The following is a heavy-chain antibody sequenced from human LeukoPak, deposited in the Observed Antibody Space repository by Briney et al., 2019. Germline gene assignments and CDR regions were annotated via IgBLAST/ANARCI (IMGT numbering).Heavy chain of an antibody. CDR1: GFTFYDYT. Sequence: SGGSLRLSCAASGFTFYDYTMHWVRHAPGKGVEWVSLISWDGGSTYYADSVKGRFTISRDNSKNSLYLQMNSLRTEDTALYYCAKDTGTSYDAFDIWGQGTMVTVSS. J-gene: IGHJ3*02. D-gene: IGHD1-7*01. CDR3: AKDTGTSYDAFDI. V-gene: IGHV3-43*01. CDR2: ISWDGGST.